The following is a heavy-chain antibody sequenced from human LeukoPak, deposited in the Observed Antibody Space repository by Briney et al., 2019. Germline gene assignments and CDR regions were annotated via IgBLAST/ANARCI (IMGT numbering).Heavy chain of an antibody. CDR1: GFTFSSYA. D-gene: IGHD6-13*01. CDR3: ARSNWGYSSSWYPGAVDY. CDR2: ISYDGSNK. J-gene: IGHJ4*02. Sequence: GGSLRLSCAASGFTFSSYAMHWVRQAPGKGLEWVAVISYDGSNKYYADSVKGRFAISRDNSKNTLYLQMNSLRAEDTAVYYCARSNWGYSSSWYPGAVDYWGQGTLVTVSS. V-gene: IGHV3-30*09.